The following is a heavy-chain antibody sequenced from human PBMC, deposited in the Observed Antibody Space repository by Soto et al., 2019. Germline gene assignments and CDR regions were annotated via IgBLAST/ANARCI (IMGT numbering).Heavy chain of an antibody. CDR3: AKTGFSPDYYGMDV. CDR2: ISGSGGST. J-gene: IGHJ6*02. Sequence: GGSLRLSCAASGFTFSSYAMSWVRQAPGKGLEWVSAISGSGGSTYYADSVKGRFTISRDNSKNTLYLQMNSLRAEDTAVYYCAKTGFSPDYYGMDVWGQGTTVTVSS. V-gene: IGHV3-23*01. CDR1: GFTFSSYA.